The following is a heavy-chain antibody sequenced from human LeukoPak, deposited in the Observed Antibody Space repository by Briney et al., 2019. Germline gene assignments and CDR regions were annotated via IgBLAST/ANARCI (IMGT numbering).Heavy chain of an antibody. V-gene: IGHV1-69*05. CDR2: IIPIFGTA. CDR1: GGTFSSYA. D-gene: IGHD5-18*01. J-gene: IGHJ6*03. CDR3: ARGLGGAMVKYHYYYYMDV. Sequence: SVKVSCKASGGTFSSYAISWVRQAPGQGLEWMGGIIPIFGTANYAQKFQGRVTITTDESTSTAYMELSSLRSEDTAVYYCARGLGGAMVKYHYYYYMDVWGKGTTVTVSS.